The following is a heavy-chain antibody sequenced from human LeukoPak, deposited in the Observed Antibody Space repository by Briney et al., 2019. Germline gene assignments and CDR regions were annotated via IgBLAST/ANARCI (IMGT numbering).Heavy chain of an antibody. CDR3: ARAAGGSNHGAFDI. J-gene: IGHJ3*02. Sequence: ASVKVSCKASGYTFTGYYMHWVRQAPGQGLEWMGWINPNSGGTNYAQKFQGRVTMTRDTSISTAYMELSRLRSDDTAVYYCARAAGGSNHGAFDIWGQGTMVTVSS. D-gene: IGHD1-26*01. CDR2: INPNSGGT. CDR1: GYTFTGYY. V-gene: IGHV1-2*02.